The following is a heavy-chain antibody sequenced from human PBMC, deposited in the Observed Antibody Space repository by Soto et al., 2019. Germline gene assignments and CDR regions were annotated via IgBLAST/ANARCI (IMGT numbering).Heavy chain of an antibody. CDR2: MNPNNGST. CDR1: GYTFTRYD. V-gene: IGHV1-8*01. D-gene: IGHD1-1*01. J-gene: IGHJ4*02. CDR3: ETNPATTGDFEF. Sequence: QVQLVQSGAEVKKPGASVKVSCKTSGYTFTRYDINWVRQAGGQGLEWMGWMNPNNGSTGYAPKVQGRVTMTRDTTISTAYLELSSLRSEDTAVYYRETNPATTGDFEFLGQGSLVAVSS.